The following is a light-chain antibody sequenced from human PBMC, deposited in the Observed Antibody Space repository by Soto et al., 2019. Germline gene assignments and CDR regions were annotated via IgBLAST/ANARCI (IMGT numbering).Light chain of an antibody. CDR2: DVS. V-gene: IGLV2-14*03. CDR1: SSDIGAYDF. CDR3: SSYTISAADV. J-gene: IGLJ1*01. Sequence: QSVLTQPASVSGSPGQSITISCTGTSSDIGAYDFVSWYQQHPGKAPKLMIYDVSNRPSGVSNRFSGSKSGDTASLTISGLQAEDEADYSCSSYTISAADVFGTGTKDPVL.